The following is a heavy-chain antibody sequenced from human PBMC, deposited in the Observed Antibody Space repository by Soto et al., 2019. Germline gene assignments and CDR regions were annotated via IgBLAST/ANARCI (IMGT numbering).Heavy chain of an antibody. CDR1: GGSMISYY. V-gene: IGHV4-4*07. CDR3: AGVRDDIFYGMDV. D-gene: IGHD3-9*01. J-gene: IGHJ6*02. CDR2: IYTRGDT. Sequence: SETLSLTCTVSGGSMISYYCNWIRQPAGKGLEWIGRIYTRGDTNYNPSLKSRVTISIDTSKNEFSLKLTSVTAADTAVYYCAGVRDDIFYGMDVWGQGTTVTVSS.